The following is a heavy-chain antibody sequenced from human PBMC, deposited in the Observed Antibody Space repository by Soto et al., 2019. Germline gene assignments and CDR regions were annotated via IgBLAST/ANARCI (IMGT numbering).Heavy chain of an antibody. CDR1: GFTFSSYA. V-gene: IGHV3-23*01. Sequence: GSLRLSCAASGFTFSSYAMSWVRQAPGKGLEWVSAISGSGGSTYYADSVKGRFTISRDNSKNTLYLQMNSLRAEDTAVYYCAKASQKSYSFDYWGQGTLVTVSS. D-gene: IGHD4-4*01. CDR3: AKASQKSYSFDY. CDR2: ISGSGGST. J-gene: IGHJ4*02.